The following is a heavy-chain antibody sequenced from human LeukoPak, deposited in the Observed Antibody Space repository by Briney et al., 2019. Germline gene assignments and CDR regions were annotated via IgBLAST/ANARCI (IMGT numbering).Heavy chain of an antibody. CDR1: GFPFSSYG. CDR2: IRYDGSHK. Sequence: GGSLRLSCAASGFPFSSYGMHWVRQAPGKGLEWVAFIRYDGSHKYYADSVKGRFTISRDNSKNTLYLQMNSLRAEDTAVYYCAKITLELETHYYYYMDVWGKGTTATVSS. V-gene: IGHV3-30*02. D-gene: IGHD1-1*01. J-gene: IGHJ6*03. CDR3: AKITLELETHYYYYMDV.